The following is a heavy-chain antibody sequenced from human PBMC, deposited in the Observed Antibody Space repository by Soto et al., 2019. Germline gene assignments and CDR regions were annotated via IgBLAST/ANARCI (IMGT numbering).Heavy chain of an antibody. CDR1: GFTFSSYA. CDR2: ISGSGGST. Sequence: PGGSLRLSCAASGFTFSSYAMSWVRQAPGKGLEWVSAISGSGGSTYYADSVKGRFTISRDNSKNTLYLQMNSLRAEDTAVYYCAKPPLAIFGVVIYFDYWGQGTLVTVSS. D-gene: IGHD3-3*01. V-gene: IGHV3-23*01. CDR3: AKPPLAIFGVVIYFDY. J-gene: IGHJ4*02.